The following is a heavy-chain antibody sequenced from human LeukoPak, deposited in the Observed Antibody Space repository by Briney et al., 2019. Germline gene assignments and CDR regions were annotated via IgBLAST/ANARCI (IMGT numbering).Heavy chain of an antibody. V-gene: IGHV7-4-1*02. Sequence: GASVKVSCKASGYTFTSYAMNWVRQAPGQGLEWMGWINTNTGNPTYAQGFTGRFVFSLDTSVSTAYLQISSLKAEDTAVYYCASSPHCSGGSCPPRDDAFDIWGQGTMVTVTS. CDR2: INTNTGNP. CDR1: GYTFTSYA. J-gene: IGHJ3*02. D-gene: IGHD2-15*01. CDR3: ASSPHCSGGSCPPRDDAFDI.